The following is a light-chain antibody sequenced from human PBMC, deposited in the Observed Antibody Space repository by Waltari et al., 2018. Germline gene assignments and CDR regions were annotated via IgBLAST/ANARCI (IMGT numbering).Light chain of an antibody. V-gene: IGKV1-9*01. Sequence: IQLTQSPSSLSASVGDRVTITCRASPGISSYLAWYQQKPGKAPNLLIYAAFTWQSGVPSRFSGSGSGTDFTLTISSLQPEDFATYYCQQFNTYPLTFGQGTRLEIK. J-gene: IGKJ5*01. CDR1: PGISSY. CDR3: QQFNTYPLT. CDR2: AAF.